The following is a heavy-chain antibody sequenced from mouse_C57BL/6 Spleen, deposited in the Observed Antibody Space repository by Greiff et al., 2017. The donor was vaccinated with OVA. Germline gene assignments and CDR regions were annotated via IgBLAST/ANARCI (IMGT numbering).Heavy chain of an antibody. D-gene: IGHD3-2*02. Sequence: QVQLQQPGAELVKPGASVKLSCKASGYTFTSYWMQWVKQRPGQGLEWIGEIDPSDSYTNYNQKFKGKATLTVDTSSSTAYMQLSSLTSEDSAVYYCAPDSSGLAYWGQGTLVTVSA. CDR3: APDSSGLAY. V-gene: IGHV1-50*01. CDR2: IDPSDSYT. J-gene: IGHJ3*01. CDR1: GYTFTSYW.